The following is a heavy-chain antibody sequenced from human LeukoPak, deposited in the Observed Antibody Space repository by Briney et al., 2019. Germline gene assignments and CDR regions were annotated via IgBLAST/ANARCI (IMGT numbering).Heavy chain of an antibody. CDR3: ARGIVNWFDP. J-gene: IGHJ5*02. Sequence: SETLSLTCNVSGGSISSGGYYWSWIRQHPGKGLEWIGYIYYSGSTYYNPSLKSRVTISVDTSKNQFSLKLSSVTAADTAVYYCARGIVNWFDPWGQGTLVTVSS. CDR2: IYYSGST. V-gene: IGHV4-31*03. CDR1: GGSISSGGYY. D-gene: IGHD2-15*01.